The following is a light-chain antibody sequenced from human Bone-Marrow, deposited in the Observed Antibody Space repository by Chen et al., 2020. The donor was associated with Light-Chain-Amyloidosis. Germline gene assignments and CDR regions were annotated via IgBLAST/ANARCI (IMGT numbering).Light chain of an antibody. CDR2: DNS. V-gene: IGLV3-21*02. CDR3: QMWDSRSDRVV. CDR1: NIGSKS. J-gene: IGLJ2*01. Sequence: SYVLTQPPSVSVDPGQTATITCGGRNIGSKSVNWYQQKPGQAPVLVVFDNSDRPSGIPERISGSNAGNTATLTLSRVEAGEEADYYCQMWDSRSDRVVFGGGTKVTVL.